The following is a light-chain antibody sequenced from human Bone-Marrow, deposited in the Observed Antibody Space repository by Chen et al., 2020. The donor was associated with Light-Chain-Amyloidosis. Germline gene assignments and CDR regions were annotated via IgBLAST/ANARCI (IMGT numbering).Light chain of an antibody. V-gene: IGKV1-33*01. CDR1: QDIITS. Sequence: IQMTQSPSSLSASVGDRVIISCQASQDIITSLNWFQLKPGKAPKLLIYDASNLPTGVPSRFTGSGSGTHFTLAISSLHPDDIATYYCHQYENLPFTFGPGTKVEMK. CDR3: HQYENLPFT. J-gene: IGKJ3*01. CDR2: DAS.